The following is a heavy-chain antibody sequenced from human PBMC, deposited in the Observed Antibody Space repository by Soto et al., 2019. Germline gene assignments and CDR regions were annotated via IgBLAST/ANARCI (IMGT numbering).Heavy chain of an antibody. V-gene: IGHV4-31*02. D-gene: IGHD4-4*01. CDR1: GGSIRTESYY. CDR3: ASVTSYSNYEAWFYS. Sequence: SETRSDTWTVSGGSIRTESYYWCWLRQHTGKGLEWIGHIYYSGTTSYNPSLKSRIAISVDTSKNQISLRVNSVTAADTAVYYCASVTSYSNYEAWFYSRAQRSPVPVS. CDR2: IYYSGTT. J-gene: IGHJ5*01.